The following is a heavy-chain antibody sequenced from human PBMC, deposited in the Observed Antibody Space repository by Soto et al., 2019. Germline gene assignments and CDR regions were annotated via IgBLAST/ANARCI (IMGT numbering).Heavy chain of an antibody. J-gene: IGHJ4*02. D-gene: IGHD6-13*01. CDR3: ACPATADFDY. V-gene: IGHV4-4*02. CDR1: GGSISSTNW. CDR2: IYHSGTT. Sequence: SETLSLTCAVSGGSISSTNWWTWVRQSPGRGLEWIGEIYHSGTTNYSPSLKSRVNIAVDMSTNHFSLTLISVTAAGTGVHYCACPATADFDYWGKGILVTVSS.